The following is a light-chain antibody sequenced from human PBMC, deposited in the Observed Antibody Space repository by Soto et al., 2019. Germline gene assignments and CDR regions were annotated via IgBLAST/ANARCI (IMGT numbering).Light chain of an antibody. CDR2: DAS. CDR3: QQYDSFSA. CDR1: QTIRGW. V-gene: IGKV1-5*01. J-gene: IGKJ1*01. Sequence: DIQLTQSPSTLSASVGDRVTITCRASQTIRGWLAWYQLKPGKAPQLLIFDASNLGSGVPSRFSGSGSGTEFTLTISSLQSDDFATYYCQQYDSFSAFGQGTKVQIK.